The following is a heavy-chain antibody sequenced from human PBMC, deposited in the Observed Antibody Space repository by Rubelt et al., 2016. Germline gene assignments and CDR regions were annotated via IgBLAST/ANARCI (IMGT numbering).Heavy chain of an antibody. D-gene: IGHD3-16*01. J-gene: IGHJ4*02. CDR2: IKCDSGVT. Sequence: WVRQAPGQGLEWMGWIKCDSGVTNYAQKLQGRVTMTRDTSISTIYMDMSSLELDDTAVYNCALDFDWGADWWGQGTLVTVSS. CDR3: ALDFDWGADW. V-gene: IGHV1-2*02.